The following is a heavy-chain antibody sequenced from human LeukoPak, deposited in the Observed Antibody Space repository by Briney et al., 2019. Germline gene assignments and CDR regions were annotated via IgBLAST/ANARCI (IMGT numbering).Heavy chain of an antibody. CDR1: GFTFRKYW. Sequence: GGSLRLSCAASGFTFRKYWLHWVRQAPGKGLVWVSRINPDDESTSYADSVKGRFTISRDNAKSTLYLQMNSLRAEDTTVYYCLTIVETTIDAFDIWGQGTMVTVSS. V-gene: IGHV3-74*01. J-gene: IGHJ3*02. D-gene: IGHD1-26*01. CDR2: INPDDEST. CDR3: LTIVETTIDAFDI.